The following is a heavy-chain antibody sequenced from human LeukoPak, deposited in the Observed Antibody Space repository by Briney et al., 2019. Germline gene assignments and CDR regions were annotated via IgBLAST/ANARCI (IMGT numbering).Heavy chain of an antibody. CDR2: IYAGGST. J-gene: IGHJ4*02. CDR1: GFTVSNRY. Sequence: GGSLRLSCAASGFTVSNRYMNWVRQAPGKGLEWVSVIYAGGSTYYADSAKGRFSISRDNSKNTVYLQMSNLRAEDTAVYYCASAAGRYCTGGSCSPDSWGQGTLVTVSS. V-gene: IGHV3-53*01. CDR3: ASAAGRYCTGGSCSPDS. D-gene: IGHD2-8*02.